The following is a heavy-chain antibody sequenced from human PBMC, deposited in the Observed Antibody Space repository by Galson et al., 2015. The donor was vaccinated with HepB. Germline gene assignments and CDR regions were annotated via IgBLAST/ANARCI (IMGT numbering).Heavy chain of an antibody. V-gene: IGHV4-31*03. Sequence: PSLTCTVSGGSISSGGYHWSWIRQHPGKGLEWIGYISYTGSTYFNPSLRSRVIISVDTSKNQFSLKLTSVTAADTAVYSCARVTSENPGARYFDLWGRGTLVTVSS. D-gene: IGHD1-14*01. J-gene: IGHJ2*01. CDR3: ARVTSENPGARYFDL. CDR2: ISYTGST. CDR1: GGSISSGGYH.